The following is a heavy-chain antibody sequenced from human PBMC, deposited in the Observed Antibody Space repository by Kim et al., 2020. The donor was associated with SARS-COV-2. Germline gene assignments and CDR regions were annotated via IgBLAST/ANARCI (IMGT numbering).Heavy chain of an antibody. CDR1: GGSVSSGSYY. CDR2: IYYSGST. CDR3: ARETGDDYGDYWDY. Sequence: SETLSLTCTVSGGSVSSGSYYWSWIRQPPGKGLEWIGYIYYSGSTNYNPSLKSRVTISVDTSKNQFSLKLSSVTAADTAVYYCARETGDDYGDYWDYWGQGTLVTVSS. J-gene: IGHJ4*02. D-gene: IGHD4-17*01. V-gene: IGHV4-61*01.